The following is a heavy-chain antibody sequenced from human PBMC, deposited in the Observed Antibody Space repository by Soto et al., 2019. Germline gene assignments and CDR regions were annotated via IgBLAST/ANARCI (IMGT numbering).Heavy chain of an antibody. D-gene: IGHD6-19*01. CDR1: GFTFSNYW. J-gene: IGHJ4*02. Sequence: GGSLRLSCAASGFTFSNYWMHWVRQAPGKGLVWVSRINGDGSTTSYAASVKSRFTISRDNAKNTLYLQMNSLRAEDTAVYYCASGGGIAVAALDYWGQGTLVTVSS. CDR2: INGDGSTT. CDR3: ASGGGIAVAALDY. V-gene: IGHV3-74*01.